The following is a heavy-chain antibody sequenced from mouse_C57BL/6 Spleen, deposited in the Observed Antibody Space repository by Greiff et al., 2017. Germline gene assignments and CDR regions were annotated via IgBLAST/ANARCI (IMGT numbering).Heavy chain of an antibody. Sequence: VMLVESGGGLVKPGGSLKLSCAASGFTFSSYAMSWVRQTPEKRLEWVATISDGGSYTYYPDNVKGRFTISRDNAKNNLYLQMSHLKSEDTAMYYCARDLVLRGNAMDYWGQGTSVTVSS. CDR2: ISDGGSYT. V-gene: IGHV5-4*01. J-gene: IGHJ4*01. D-gene: IGHD1-1*01. CDR3: ARDLVLRGNAMDY. CDR1: GFTFSSYA.